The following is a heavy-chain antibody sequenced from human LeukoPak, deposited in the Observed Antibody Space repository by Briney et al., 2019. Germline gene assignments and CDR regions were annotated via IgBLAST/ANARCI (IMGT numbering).Heavy chain of an antibody. D-gene: IGHD2-21*02. Sequence: GGSLRLSCAASGFTFSSYWMSWVRPAPGKGLEWMANIKHDGSEKYYVDSVKGRFTISTDNAKNSLYLQMNSLRAEDTAVYYCARGDDYFDYWGQGTLVTVSS. CDR3: ARGDDYFDY. CDR1: GFTFSSYW. V-gene: IGHV3-7*01. J-gene: IGHJ4*02. CDR2: IKHDGSEK.